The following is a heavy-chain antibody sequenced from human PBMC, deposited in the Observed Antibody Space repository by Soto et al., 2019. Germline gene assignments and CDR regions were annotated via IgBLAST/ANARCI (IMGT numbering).Heavy chain of an antibody. CDR1: GFTFSNAW. V-gene: IGHV3-15*07. D-gene: IGHD1-26*01. Sequence: PGGSLRLSCAASGFTFSNAWMNWVRQAPGKGLEWVGRIKSKTDGGTTDYAAPVKGRFTISRDDSKNTLHLQMNSLKTEDTAVYYCTTGPYNGVGATLNFDYWGQGTLVTVSS. CDR3: TTGPYNGVGATLNFDY. CDR2: IKSKTDGGTT. J-gene: IGHJ4*02.